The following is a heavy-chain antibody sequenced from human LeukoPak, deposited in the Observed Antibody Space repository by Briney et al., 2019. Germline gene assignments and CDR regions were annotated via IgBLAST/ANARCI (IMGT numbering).Heavy chain of an antibody. J-gene: IGHJ4*02. CDR1: GYTFTSYD. CDR3: ARGLGISQPYDYICGSYRLGWSGRYYFDY. V-gene: IGHV1-8*01. D-gene: IGHD3-16*02. Sequence: APVKVSCKASGYTFTSYDINWVRQATGQGLEWMGWMNPNRGSTGYAQKFQGRVTMTRNTSISTDYMELSSLRSEDTAVYYCARGLGISQPYDYICGSYRLGWSGRYYFDYWGQGTLVTVSS. CDR2: MNPNRGST.